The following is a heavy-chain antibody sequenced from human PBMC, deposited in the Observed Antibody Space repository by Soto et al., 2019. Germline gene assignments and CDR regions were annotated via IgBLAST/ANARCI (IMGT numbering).Heavy chain of an antibody. D-gene: IGHD3-10*01. J-gene: IGHJ6*02. Sequence: SETLSLTCAVSGGSISSYYWSWIRQPPGKGLEWIGYIYYSGSTNYNPSLKSRVTISVDTSKNQFSLKLSSVTAADTAVYYCARDLGYEGSGSNYYYYGMDVWGQGTTGNVS. CDR1: GGSISSYY. CDR2: IYYSGST. V-gene: IGHV4-59*01. CDR3: ARDLGYEGSGSNYYYYGMDV.